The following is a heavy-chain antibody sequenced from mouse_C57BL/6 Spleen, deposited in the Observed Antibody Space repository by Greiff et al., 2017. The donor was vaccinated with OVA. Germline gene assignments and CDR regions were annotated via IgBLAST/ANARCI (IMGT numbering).Heavy chain of an antibody. V-gene: IGHV1-50*01. J-gene: IGHJ4*01. CDR1: GYTFTSYW. CDR2: IDPSDSYT. Sequence: QVQLQQPGAELVKPGASVKLSCKASGYTFTSYWMQWVKQRPGQGLEWIGEIDPSDSYTNYNQKFKGKATLTVDTSSSTAYMQLSSLTSEDSAVYYCARSGGYYSAMDYWGQGTSVTVSS. D-gene: IGHD2-3*01. CDR3: ARSGGYYSAMDY.